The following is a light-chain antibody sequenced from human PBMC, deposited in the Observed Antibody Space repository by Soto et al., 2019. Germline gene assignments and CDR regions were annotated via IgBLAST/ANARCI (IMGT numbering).Light chain of an antibody. J-gene: IGKJ5*01. CDR2: AAS. CDR3: EQADSFHRGSS. Sequence: DIQMTQSPSFVSASVGDRVTITCRASQDISSWLARYQQKPGKAPKLRIYAASSLQTGVPSRFSGSGSGTGFTLTISSLQPDDFATDYCEQADSFHRGSSFGHGTRLEIK. V-gene: IGKV1-12*01. CDR1: QDISSW.